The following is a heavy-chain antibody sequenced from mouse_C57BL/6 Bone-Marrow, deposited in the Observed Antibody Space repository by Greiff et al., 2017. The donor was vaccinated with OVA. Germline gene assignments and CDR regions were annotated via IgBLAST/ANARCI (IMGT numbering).Heavy chain of an antibody. V-gene: IGHV1-64*01. CDR2: IHPNRGST. CDR1: GYTFTSYW. Sequence: QVQLQQPGAELVKPGASVKLSCKASGYTFTSYWMHWVKQRPGQGLEWIGMIHPNRGSTNYNEKFKSKATLTVDKSSSTAYMQLSSLTSEDSAVYYCAFYDGSSYLWYCDVWGTGTTVTVSS. CDR3: AFYDGSSYLWYCDV. D-gene: IGHD1-1*01. J-gene: IGHJ1*03.